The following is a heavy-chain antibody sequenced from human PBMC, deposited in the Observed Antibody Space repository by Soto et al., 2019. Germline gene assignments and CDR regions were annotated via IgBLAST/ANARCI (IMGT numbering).Heavy chain of an antibody. D-gene: IGHD3-3*01. V-gene: IGHV1-69*13. Sequence: SVKVSCKASGGTFSSYAISWVRQAPGQGLEWMGGIIPIFGTANYAQKFQGRVTITADESTSTAYMELSSLRSEDTAVYYCAREKTGPAGSIFGVVIRPDYYYYGMDVWGQGTTVTVSS. CDR1: GGTFSSYA. CDR2: IIPIFGTA. J-gene: IGHJ6*02. CDR3: AREKTGPAGSIFGVVIRPDYYYYGMDV.